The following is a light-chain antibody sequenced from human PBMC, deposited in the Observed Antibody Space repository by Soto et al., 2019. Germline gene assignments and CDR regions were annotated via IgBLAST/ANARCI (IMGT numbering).Light chain of an antibody. Sequence: EIVMTQSPATLSVSTGERATLSCRASQSVSSNLAWYQQKPGQAPRLLIYGASTRATGIPARFSGSGSGTEFTITISSLQSEYFAVYYCQQYNNWPPYTFGQGTKREIK. CDR2: GAS. J-gene: IGKJ2*01. CDR1: QSVSSN. V-gene: IGKV3-15*01. CDR3: QQYNNWPPYT.